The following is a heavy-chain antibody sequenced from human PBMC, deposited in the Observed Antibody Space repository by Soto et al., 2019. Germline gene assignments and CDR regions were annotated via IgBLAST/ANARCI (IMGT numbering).Heavy chain of an antibody. CDR3: ARGYCSSTSCQYYFDF. V-gene: IGHV1-3*01. CDR1: GYTFTGYA. D-gene: IGHD2-2*01. CDR2: INGGNGDT. J-gene: IGHJ4*02. Sequence: ASVKVSCKASGYTFTGYAIHWVRQAPGQRLEWMGWINGGNGDTKYSQKFQGRVTISRDTSASTDYMELTSLGSEDTATYHCARGYCSSTSCQYYFDFWGPGPLVTVS.